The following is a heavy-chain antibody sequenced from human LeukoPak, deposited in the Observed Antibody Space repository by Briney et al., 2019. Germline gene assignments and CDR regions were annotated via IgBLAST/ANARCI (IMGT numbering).Heavy chain of an antibody. D-gene: IGHD6-19*01. CDR1: GFKFRSYT. V-gene: IGHV3-74*01. Sequence: GGSLRLSCAASGFKFRSYTMHWVRHAPGKGLVWVSRVNSDGSSTTYADSVKGRFTISRDNAKNTLYLQMNSLRAEDTAVYYCARGSTQYSSGWYGLDYWGQGTLVTVSS. CDR3: ARGSTQYSSGWYGLDY. CDR2: VNSDGSST. J-gene: IGHJ4*02.